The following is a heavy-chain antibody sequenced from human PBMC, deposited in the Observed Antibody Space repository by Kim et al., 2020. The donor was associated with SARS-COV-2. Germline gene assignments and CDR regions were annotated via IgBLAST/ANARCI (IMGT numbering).Heavy chain of an antibody. D-gene: IGHD1-7*01. V-gene: IGHV1-69*13. CDR2: IIPIFGTA. J-gene: IGHJ6*02. CDR1: GGTFSSYA. CDR3: ARTRPTFDNWNYGGIRYYYGMDV. Sequence: SVKVSCKASGGTFSSYAISWVRQAPGQGLEWMGGIIPIFGTANYAQKFQGRVTITADESTSTAYMELSSLRSEDTAVYYCARTRPTFDNWNYGGIRYYYGMDVWGQGTTVTVSS.